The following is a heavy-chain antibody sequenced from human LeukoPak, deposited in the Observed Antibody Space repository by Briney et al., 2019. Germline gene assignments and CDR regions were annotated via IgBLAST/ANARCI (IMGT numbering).Heavy chain of an antibody. D-gene: IGHD6-6*01. CDR1: GDSISSYY. Sequence: SETLSLTCTVSGDSISSYYWSWIRQPPGKGLEWIGYIYTSGGTNYIPSLKGRVTISIDASKNQFSLKLSSVTAADSAVYYCARLTRLSTSPDRYYLDYWGQGTLVTVSS. CDR2: IYTSGGT. J-gene: IGHJ4*02. V-gene: IGHV4-4*09. CDR3: ARLTRLSTSPDRYYLDY.